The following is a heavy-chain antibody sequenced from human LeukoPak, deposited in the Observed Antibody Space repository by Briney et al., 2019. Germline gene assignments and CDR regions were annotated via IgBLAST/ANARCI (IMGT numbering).Heavy chain of an antibody. CDR2: ISAYNGNT. D-gene: IGHD2-8*01. Sequence: ASVKVSCKASGYTFTSYGISWVRQAPGQGLEWMGWISAYNGNTNYAQKLQGRVTMTTDTSTSTAYMELRSLRSDDTAVCYCARDSYCTNGVCYLDYWGQGTLVTVSS. J-gene: IGHJ4*02. CDR3: ARDSYCTNGVCYLDY. V-gene: IGHV1-18*01. CDR1: GYTFTSYG.